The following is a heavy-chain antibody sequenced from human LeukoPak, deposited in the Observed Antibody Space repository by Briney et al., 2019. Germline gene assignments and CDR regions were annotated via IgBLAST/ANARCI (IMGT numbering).Heavy chain of an antibody. J-gene: IGHJ4*02. V-gene: IGHV1-46*01. D-gene: IGHD3-16*02. CDR1: GYTFTRYY. Sequence: VASVKVSCKTSGYTFTRYYMQWVRQAPGHGLEWMGIINPISGATDYAQKFQGRVTMTRDTSTSTVYMELSSLRSEDTAMYYCARLPYRDGVAQDYWGQGTLVTVSS. CDR2: INPISGAT. CDR3: ARLPYRDGVAQDY.